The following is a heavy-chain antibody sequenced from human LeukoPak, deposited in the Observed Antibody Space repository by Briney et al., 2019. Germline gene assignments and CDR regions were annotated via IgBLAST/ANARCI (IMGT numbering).Heavy chain of an antibody. J-gene: IGHJ4*02. CDR1: GYTLTGLS. D-gene: IGHD2-15*01. Sequence: ASVKVSCKVSGYTLTGLSMHWVRQAPGKGLEWMGGFDPEDGETIYAQKFQGRVTMTEDTSTDTAYMELSSLRSEDTAVYYCATVDCSGGSCYLDYWGQGTLVTVSS. CDR3: ATVDCSGGSCYLDY. V-gene: IGHV1-24*01. CDR2: FDPEDGET.